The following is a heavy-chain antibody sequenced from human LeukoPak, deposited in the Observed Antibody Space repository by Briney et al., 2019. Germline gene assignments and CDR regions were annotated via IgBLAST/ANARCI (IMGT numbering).Heavy chain of an antibody. CDR2: ISSSSSYI. J-gene: IGHJ6*03. D-gene: IGHD6-13*01. V-gene: IGHV3-21*01. Sequence: GGSLRLSCAASGFTFSSYSMNWVRQAPGKGLEWVSSISSSSSYIYYADSVKGRFTISRDNAKNSLYLQMNSLGAEDTAVYYCAREEGSSWPMDVWGKGTTVTVSS. CDR1: GFTFSSYS. CDR3: AREEGSSWPMDV.